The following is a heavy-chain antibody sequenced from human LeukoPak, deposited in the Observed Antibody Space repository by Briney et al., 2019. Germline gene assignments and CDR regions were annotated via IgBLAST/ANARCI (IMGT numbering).Heavy chain of an antibody. V-gene: IGHV3-13*01. CDR1: GFTFSSYD. CDR2: IGTAGDT. CDR3: AKGSYGCPTYHGFDR. J-gene: IGHJ6*02. Sequence: GGSLRLSCAASGFTFSSYDMHWVRQATGKGLEWVSAIGTAGDTYYPGSVKGRFTISREKAKNSLYLQMNSLRAGDTAVYYCAKGSYGCPTYHGFDRWGQGAKVPVS. D-gene: IGHD4-17*01.